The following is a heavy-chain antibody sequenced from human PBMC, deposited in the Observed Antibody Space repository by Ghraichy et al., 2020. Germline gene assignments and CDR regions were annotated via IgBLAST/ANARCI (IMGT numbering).Heavy chain of an antibody. CDR3: AKVPKGYSYGSLMDV. Sequence: LSLTCAASGFTFSSYGMHWVRQAPGKGLEWVAVISYDGSNKYYADSVKGRFTISRDNSKNTLYLQMNSLRAEDTAVYYCAKVPKGYSYGSLMDVWGQGTTVTVSS. CDR2: ISYDGSNK. CDR1: GFTFSSYG. V-gene: IGHV3-30*18. D-gene: IGHD5-18*01. J-gene: IGHJ6*02.